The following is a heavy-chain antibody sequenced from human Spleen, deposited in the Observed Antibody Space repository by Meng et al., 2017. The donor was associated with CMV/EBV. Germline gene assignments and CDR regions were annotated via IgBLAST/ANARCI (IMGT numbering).Heavy chain of an antibody. CDR3: ARNPRLGYCSSTSCYPDY. V-gene: IGHV3-7*01. J-gene: IGHJ4*02. Sequence: GESLKISCAASGFTFSSYWMSWVRQAPGKGLEWVANIKQDGSEKYYVDSVKGRFTISRDNAKNSLYLQMNSLRAEDTAVYYCARNPRLGYCSSTSCYPDYWGQGTLVTVSS. CDR1: GFTFSSYW. CDR2: IKQDGSEK. D-gene: IGHD2-2*01.